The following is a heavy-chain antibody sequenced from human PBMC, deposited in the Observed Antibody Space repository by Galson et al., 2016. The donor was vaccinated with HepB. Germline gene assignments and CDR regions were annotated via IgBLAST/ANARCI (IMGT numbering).Heavy chain of an antibody. J-gene: IGHJ6*02. CDR1: GFTFSNYP. CDR2: ITGSGSNI. D-gene: IGHD3-10*01. V-gene: IGHV3-21*01. Sequence: SLRPSCAASGFTFSNYPMSWARQAPGKGLEWVASITGSGSNIYYAHSMKGRFTICRDNAKTSLYLQMISLRADDTAVYYCAYNQNYGAGVYWFYGMDVWGQGTTVTVAS. CDR3: AYNQNYGAGVYWFYGMDV.